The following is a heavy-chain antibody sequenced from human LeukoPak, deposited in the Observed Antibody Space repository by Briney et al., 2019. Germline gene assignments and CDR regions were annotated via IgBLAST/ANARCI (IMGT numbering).Heavy chain of an antibody. Sequence: GGSLRLSCAASGFTFSAYYMSWLRQAPGKGLEWLSYISDSDSTIYYADSVKGRFTISRDNAKNSLYLQMHSLRVEDTALYYCARGALAGSWSDFQAFDFWGPGTMVTVSS. CDR3: ARGALAGSWSDFQAFDF. CDR2: ISDSDSTI. D-gene: IGHD6-19*01. V-gene: IGHV3-11*01. J-gene: IGHJ3*01. CDR1: GFTFSAYY.